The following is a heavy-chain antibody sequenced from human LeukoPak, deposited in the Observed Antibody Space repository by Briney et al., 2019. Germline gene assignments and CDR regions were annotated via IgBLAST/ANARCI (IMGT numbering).Heavy chain of an antibody. CDR2: FDPEDGET. Sequence: ASVKVSCKVSGYTLTELSMHWVRQAPGKGLEWMGGFDPEDGETIYAQKFQGRVTMTEDTSTDTAYMELSSLRSEDTAVYYCASSNPPRFGESYYFDYWGQGTLVTVSS. J-gene: IGHJ4*02. CDR1: GYTLTELS. CDR3: ASSNPPRFGESYYFDY. V-gene: IGHV1-24*01. D-gene: IGHD3-10*01.